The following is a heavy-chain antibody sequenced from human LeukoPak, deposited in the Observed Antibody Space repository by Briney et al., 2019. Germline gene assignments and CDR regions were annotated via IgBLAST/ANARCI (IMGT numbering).Heavy chain of an antibody. CDR2: ISCDGSNK. Sequence: TGGSLRLSCAASGFTFSSYGMHWVRQAPGKGLEWVAVISCDGSNKYYADSVKGRFTVSRDDSKNTLYLQMNSLRAEDTAVYYCAKDGGLWVSAHWGDSWGRGTLVTVSS. D-gene: IGHD7-27*01. CDR3: AKDGGLWVSAHWGDS. CDR1: GFTFSSYG. J-gene: IGHJ4*02. V-gene: IGHV3-30*18.